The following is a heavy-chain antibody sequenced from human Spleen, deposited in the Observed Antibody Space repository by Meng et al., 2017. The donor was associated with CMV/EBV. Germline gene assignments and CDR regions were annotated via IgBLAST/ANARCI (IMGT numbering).Heavy chain of an antibody. Sequence: NSAAWNWIRQSPSRGLEWLGRTYYRSKWYNDYAVSVKSRITINPDTSKNQFSLQLNSVTPEDTAVYYCAKSPYCSSTSCSSYYFDYWGQGTLVTVSS. V-gene: IGHV6-1*01. CDR3: AKSPYCSSTSCSSYYFDY. CDR1: NSAA. CDR2: TYYRSKWYN. D-gene: IGHD2-2*01. J-gene: IGHJ4*02.